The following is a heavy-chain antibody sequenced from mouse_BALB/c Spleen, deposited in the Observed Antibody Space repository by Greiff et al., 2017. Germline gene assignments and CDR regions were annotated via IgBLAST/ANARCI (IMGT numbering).Heavy chain of an antibody. D-gene: IGHD1-1*01. CDR3: ARGGFATVVAHWYFDV. CDR2: IFPGDGST. Sequence: QVQLQQSGAELVKPGASVKLSFKASGYTFTSYDINWVRQRPEQGLEWIGWIFPGDGSTKYNEKFKGKATLTTDKSSSTAYMQLSRLTSEDSAVYFCARGGFATVVAHWYFDVWGAGTTVTVSS. J-gene: IGHJ1*01. CDR1: GYTFTSYD. V-gene: IGHV1-85*01.